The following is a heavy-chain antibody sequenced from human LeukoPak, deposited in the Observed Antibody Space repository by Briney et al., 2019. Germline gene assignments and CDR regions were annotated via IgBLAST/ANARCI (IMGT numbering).Heavy chain of an antibody. CDR2: ISSSSSTI. J-gene: IGHJ4*02. V-gene: IGHV3-48*01. CDR1: GFTFSSYS. CDR3: ARAGLLWFGESYFDY. D-gene: IGHD3-10*01. Sequence: GGSLRLSCAASGFTFSSYSMNWVRQAPGKGLEWVSYISSSSSTIYYADSVKGRFTISRDNAKNSLYLQMNSLRAEDTAVYYCARAGLLWFGESYFDYWGQGTLVTVSS.